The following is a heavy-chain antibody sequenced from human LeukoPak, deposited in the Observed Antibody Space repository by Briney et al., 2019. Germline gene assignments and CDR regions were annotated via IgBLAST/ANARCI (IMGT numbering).Heavy chain of an antibody. J-gene: IGHJ4*02. CDR1: GFTFSSYA. Sequence: PGGSLRLSCAASGFTFSSYAMSWVRQAPGKGLEWVSAISGSGGSTYYADSVEGRFTISRDNSKNTLYLQMNSLRAEDTAVYYCAKDNGNYRNFDNWGQGTLVSVSA. CDR2: ISGSGGST. D-gene: IGHD1-7*01. CDR3: AKDNGNYRNFDN. V-gene: IGHV3-23*01.